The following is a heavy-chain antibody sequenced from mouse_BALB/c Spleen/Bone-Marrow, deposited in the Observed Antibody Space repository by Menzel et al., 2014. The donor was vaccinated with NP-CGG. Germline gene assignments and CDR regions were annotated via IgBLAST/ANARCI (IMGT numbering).Heavy chain of an antibody. V-gene: IGHV5-17*02. CDR3: ARSTWSYYNGMDY. CDR1: GFTFSNFG. D-gene: IGHD1-1*01. J-gene: IGHJ4*01. Sequence: EVKLVESGGGLVQPGGSRKLSCAASGFTFSNFGIHWVRQAPEKGLEWVAYISGVSSTIYYADTLKGRFTISRDNPRNTLFLQMTSLRSEDTAMYYCARSTWSYYNGMDYWGQGTSVTVSS. CDR2: ISGVSSTI.